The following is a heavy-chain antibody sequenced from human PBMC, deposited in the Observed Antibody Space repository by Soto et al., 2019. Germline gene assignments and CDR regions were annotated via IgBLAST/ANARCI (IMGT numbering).Heavy chain of an antibody. CDR3: ARQGYCSSTSCYAFVFSYYYYYMDV. V-gene: IGHV4-39*01. CDR1: GGSISSSRYY. D-gene: IGHD2-2*01. Sequence: SETLSLTCTVSGGSISSSRYYWGWIRQPPGKGLEWIGSIYYSGSTYYNPSLKSRVTISVDTSKNQFSLKLSSVTAADTAVYYCARQGYCSSTSCYAFVFSYYYYYMDVWGKGTTVTVS. J-gene: IGHJ6*03. CDR2: IYYSGST.